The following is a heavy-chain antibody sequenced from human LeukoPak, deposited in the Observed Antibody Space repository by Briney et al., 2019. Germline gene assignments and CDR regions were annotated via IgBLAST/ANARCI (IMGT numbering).Heavy chain of an antibody. CDR2: IIPIFGTA. Sequence: AVKVSCKASGGTFSSYAISWVRQAPGQGLEWMGGIIPIFGTANYAQKFQGRVTITADESTSTAYMELSSLRSEDTAVYYCARKGALWFGELFHYMDVWGKGTTVTVSS. D-gene: IGHD3-10*01. CDR1: GGTFSSYA. J-gene: IGHJ6*03. V-gene: IGHV1-69*01. CDR3: ARKGALWFGELFHYMDV.